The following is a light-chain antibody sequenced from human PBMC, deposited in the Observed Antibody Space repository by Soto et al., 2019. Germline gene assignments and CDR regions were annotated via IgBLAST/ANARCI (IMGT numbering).Light chain of an antibody. V-gene: IGKV1-27*01. J-gene: IGKJ3*01. CDR1: QDISNY. Sequence: DIQMTQSPCSLSASVGDRVTITCRASQDISNYLAWYQQKPGKVANLLIYCASTWRSGVPSRFSGSGSGTDFTLTISSLEPEDCAIYYCQQYDSSPFTFGHGTKVDIK. CDR3: QQYDSSPFT. CDR2: CAS.